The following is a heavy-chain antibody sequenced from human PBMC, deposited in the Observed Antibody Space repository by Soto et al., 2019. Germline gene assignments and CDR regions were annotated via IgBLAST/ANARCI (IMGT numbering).Heavy chain of an antibody. CDR3: ARGYSSTWAKSWFDP. D-gene: IGHD6-13*01. CDR1: GDTFTSYG. CDR2: ISADSGET. Sequence: QPQLVQSGPEVTRPGASVKVSCKASGDTFTSYGIIWVRQTPGQGLEWVGWISADSGETDYAQNFNGRLTLTTDASTTTAYMELRSLRPDDTAVYYCARGYSSTWAKSWFDPWGQGTLVSVSS. V-gene: IGHV1-18*04. J-gene: IGHJ5*02.